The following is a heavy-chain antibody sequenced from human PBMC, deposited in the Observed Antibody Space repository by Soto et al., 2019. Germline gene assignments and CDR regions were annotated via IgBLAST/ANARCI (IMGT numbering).Heavy chain of an antibody. J-gene: IGHJ6*03. Sequence: GGSLRLSCAASGFTFSSYAMSWVRQAPGKGLEWVSAISGSGGSTYYADSVKGRFTISRDNSKNTLYLQMNSLRAEDTAVYYCTTGLEGSPLGYYIDGWGKGTTVTFSS. CDR1: GFTFSSYA. CDR2: ISGSGGST. D-gene: IGHD3-3*01. CDR3: TTGLEGSPLGYYIDG. V-gene: IGHV3-23*01.